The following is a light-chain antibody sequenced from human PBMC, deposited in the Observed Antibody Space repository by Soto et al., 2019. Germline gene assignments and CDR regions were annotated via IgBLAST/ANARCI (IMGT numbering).Light chain of an antibody. CDR1: KRVSSSS. CDR3: QQYDTSPWT. Sequence: EIVLTQSPGTLSLSPGEKPTPPCRPSKRVSSSSLPWYQQKPAQAPRLLIYGASSRATGIPDRFSGSGSGTDFTLTISRLEPEDFAVYYCQQYDTSPWTFGQGTKVEIK. CDR2: GAS. V-gene: IGKV3-20*01. J-gene: IGKJ1*01.